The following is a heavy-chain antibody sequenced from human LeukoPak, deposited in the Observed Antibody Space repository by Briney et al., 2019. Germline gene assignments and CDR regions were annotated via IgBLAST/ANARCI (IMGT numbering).Heavy chain of an antibody. CDR1: GFTFGDYA. J-gene: IGHJ3*02. V-gene: IGHV3-49*04. CDR2: IRSKAYGGTT. CDR3: TAWGGYDTDAFGI. Sequence: PGRSLRLSCTASGFTFGDYAMSWVRQAPGKGLEWVGFIRSKAYGGTTEYAASVKGRFTISRDDSKSIAYLQMNSLKTEDTAVYYCTAWGGYDTDAFGIWGQGTMVTVSP. D-gene: IGHD5-12*01.